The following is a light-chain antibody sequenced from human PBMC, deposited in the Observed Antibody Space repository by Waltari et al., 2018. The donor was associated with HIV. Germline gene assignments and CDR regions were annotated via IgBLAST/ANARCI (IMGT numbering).Light chain of an antibody. Sequence: QLILTQSPSASASLRASVKLTCTLSSGHRTYPIPGIPHQPEKGPRVLMKLNNDGSHTRGDGIPDRFSGSSSGAERYLTISSLQSEDEADYYCQTWDTGPWVFGGGTKLTVL. CDR3: QTWDTGPWV. CDR2: LNNDGSH. V-gene: IGLV4-69*01. J-gene: IGLJ3*02. CDR1: SGHRTYP.